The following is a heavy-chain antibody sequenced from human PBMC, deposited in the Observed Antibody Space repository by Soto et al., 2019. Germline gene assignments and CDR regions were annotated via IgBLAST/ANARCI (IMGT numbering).Heavy chain of an antibody. D-gene: IGHD3-10*01. CDR3: AKDRGFGEYLFDS. J-gene: IGHJ4*02. Sequence: QVQLVESGGAVVQPGTSLRLSCAASGVAFSTYGVHWVRQAPGKGLEWVAILSYDGHNEYYTDSVKGRFTISRDTSRNILYLQMERLRADDTAMYYCAKDRGFGEYLFDSWGQGTLVTVSS. CDR2: LSYDGHNE. CDR1: GVAFSTYG. V-gene: IGHV3-30*18.